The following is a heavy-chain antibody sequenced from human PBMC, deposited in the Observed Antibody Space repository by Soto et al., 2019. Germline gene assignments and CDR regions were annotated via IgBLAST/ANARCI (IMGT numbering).Heavy chain of an antibody. CDR2: IIPIFGTA. J-gene: IGHJ5*02. Sequence: ASVKVSCKASGGTFSSYAISWVRQAPGQGLEWMGGIIPIFGTANYAQKFQGRVTITADESTSTAYMELSSLRSEDTAVYYCARDRILAYCGGDCYSLPLVPCGQGTLVTV. D-gene: IGHD2-21*02. CDR1: GGTFSSYA. V-gene: IGHV1-69*13. CDR3: ARDRILAYCGGDCYSLPLVP.